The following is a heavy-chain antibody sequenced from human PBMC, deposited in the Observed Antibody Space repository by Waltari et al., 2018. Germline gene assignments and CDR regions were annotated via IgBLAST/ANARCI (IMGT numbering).Heavy chain of an antibody. Sequence: EVQLVESGGGLVKPGGSLILSRAASGFTFSSYSMNWVRQAPGKGLEWVSSISSTSSYIYYADSVKGRFTISRDNAKNSLYLQMNSLRAEDTAVYYCARADAYGGSYYAEYFQHWGQGTLVTVSS. CDR1: GFTFSSYS. CDR3: ARADAYGGSYYAEYFQH. V-gene: IGHV3-21*01. D-gene: IGHD1-26*01. CDR2: ISSTSSYI. J-gene: IGHJ1*01.